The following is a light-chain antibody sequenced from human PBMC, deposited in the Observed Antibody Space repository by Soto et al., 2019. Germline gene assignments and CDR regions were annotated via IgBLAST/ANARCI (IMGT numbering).Light chain of an antibody. CDR3: MQALQSPRT. CDR1: QSLLHSNGYKF. CDR2: LAS. J-gene: IGKJ1*01. Sequence: DIVMTQSPLSLPVMPGEPASISCRSSQSLLHSNGYKFLDWYLQRPGQSPQLRIYLASNRSSGVPDGFSGSGLGTAFTLKVSRVEAEDVGVYYCMQALQSPRTFGQGPKVEIK. V-gene: IGKV2-28*01.